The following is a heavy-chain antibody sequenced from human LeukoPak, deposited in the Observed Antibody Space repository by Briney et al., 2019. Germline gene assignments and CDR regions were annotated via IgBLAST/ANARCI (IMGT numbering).Heavy chain of an antibody. CDR1: GFTFSSYS. CDR2: ISSSSSYI. J-gene: IGHJ6*03. Sequence: GGSLRLSCAASGFTFSSYSMNWVRQAPGKGLEWVSSISSSSSYIYYADSVKGRFTISRDNAKNSLYLQMNSLRAEDTAVYYCARDLRGDFWSGYNDYYYYMDVWGKGTTVTISS. D-gene: IGHD3-3*01. CDR3: ARDLRGDFWSGYNDYYYYMDV. V-gene: IGHV3-21*01.